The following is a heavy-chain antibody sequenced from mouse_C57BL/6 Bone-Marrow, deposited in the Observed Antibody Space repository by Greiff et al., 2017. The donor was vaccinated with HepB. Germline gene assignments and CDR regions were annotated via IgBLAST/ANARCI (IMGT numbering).Heavy chain of an antibody. D-gene: IGHD2-3*01. CDR2: ISYDGSN. CDR3: AREGWLLLFAY. V-gene: IGHV3-6*01. CDR1: GYSITSGYY. J-gene: IGHJ3*01. Sequence: EVKLVESGPGLVKPSQSLSLTCSVTGYSITSGYYWNWIRQFPGNKLEWMGYISYDGSNNYNPSLKNRISITRDTSKNQFFLKLNSVTTEDTATYYCAREGWLLLFAYWGQGTLVTVSA.